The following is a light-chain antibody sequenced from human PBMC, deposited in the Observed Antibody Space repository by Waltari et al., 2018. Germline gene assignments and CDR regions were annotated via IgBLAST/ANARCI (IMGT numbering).Light chain of an antibody. J-gene: IGKJ1*01. CDR3: QQHGTLPAT. V-gene: IGKV3-20*01. CDR1: QSVGSSS. CDR2: RAS. Sequence: VLTQSPGTASLSPGVRVTLTCRASQSVGSSSLAWYQQKPGQAPRLVIYRASRRATGIPDRFSGSGSGTDFSLTISRLEPEDFAVYYCQQHGTLPATFGQGTKVEIK.